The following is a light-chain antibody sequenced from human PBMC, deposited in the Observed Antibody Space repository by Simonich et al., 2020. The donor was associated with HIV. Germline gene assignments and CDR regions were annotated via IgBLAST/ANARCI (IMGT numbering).Light chain of an antibody. CDR2: EVI. Sequence: QSALTQPRSVSGSPGQSVTISCTGTSSDVGGYNYVSWYQQHPGNAPKLMIYEVIKRPSGVPDRFSGSKSGNTASLTVSGLQAEDEADYYCSSYAGSNYVVFGGGTKLTVL. CDR1: SSDVGGYNY. V-gene: IGLV2-8*01. CDR3: SSYAGSNYVV. J-gene: IGLJ2*01.